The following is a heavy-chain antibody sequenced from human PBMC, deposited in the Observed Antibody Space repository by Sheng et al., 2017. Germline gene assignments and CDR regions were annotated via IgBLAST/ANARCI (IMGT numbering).Heavy chain of an antibody. CDR2: IDPTGNYR. J-gene: IGHJ4*02. D-gene: IGHD3-3*02. V-gene: IGHV3-11*01. CDR3: AREGRDGSISFADY. CDR1: GFSFSDYY. Sequence: QVQLVESGGGLVKPGGSLRLSCEVSGFSFSDYYMNWIRQTPGEGLEWLSYIDPTGNYRDYAHSVKGRFTVSRDNAKNSLYLEMISLRAEDTAIYYCAREGRDGSISFADYWGQGTPVTVSS.